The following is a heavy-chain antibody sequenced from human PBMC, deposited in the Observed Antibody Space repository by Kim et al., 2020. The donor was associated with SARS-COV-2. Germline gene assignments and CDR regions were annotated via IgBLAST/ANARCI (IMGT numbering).Heavy chain of an antibody. D-gene: IGHD3-10*01. CDR3: ASITMVRGAPFDY. V-gene: IGHV4-34*01. Sequence: YNPSLKSRVTISVDTSKNQFSLKLSSVTAADTAVYYCASITMVRGAPFDYWGQGTLVTVSS. J-gene: IGHJ4*02.